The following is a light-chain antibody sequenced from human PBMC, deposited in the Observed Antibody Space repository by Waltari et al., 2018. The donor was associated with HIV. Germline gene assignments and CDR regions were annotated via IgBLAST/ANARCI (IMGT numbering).Light chain of an antibody. CDR2: DNH. CDR3: GTWDSSLSAGV. V-gene: IGLV1-51*01. Sequence: QSVFTQPPSVSAAPGQKITISCSGSSPTIGNNYVSWYQQLPGTAPKLLIYDNHKRPSGIPDRFSGSKSGTSATLGITGLQTGDEADYYCGTWDSSLSAGVFGGGTKVTVL. CDR1: SPTIGNNY. J-gene: IGLJ2*01.